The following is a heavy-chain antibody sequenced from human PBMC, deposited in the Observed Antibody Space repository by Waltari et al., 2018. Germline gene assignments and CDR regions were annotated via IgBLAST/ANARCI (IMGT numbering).Heavy chain of an antibody. Sequence: QVQLVQSGAEVKKPGASVKVSCKASGYTFTGYYMHWLRQAPGQGLEWMGWINPNSGGTKYAQKFQGRVTMTRDTSISTAYMELSRLRSDDTAVYYCARDFPGNWNDVETWFDPWGQGTLVSVSS. J-gene: IGHJ5*02. CDR2: INPNSGGT. CDR3: ARDFPGNWNDVETWFDP. D-gene: IGHD1-20*01. CDR1: GYTFTGYY. V-gene: IGHV1-2*02.